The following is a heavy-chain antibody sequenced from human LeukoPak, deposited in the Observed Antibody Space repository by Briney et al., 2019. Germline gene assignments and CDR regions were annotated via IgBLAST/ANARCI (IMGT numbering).Heavy chain of an antibody. Sequence: PGGSLRLSCAASGFTFSSYDMHWVRQATGKVLEWVSAIGTAGDTYYPGSVKGRFTISRENAKNSLYLQMNSLRAGDTAVYYCARVQGLDFRWYFDLWGRGTLVTVSS. J-gene: IGHJ2*01. CDR2: IGTAGDT. CDR1: GFTFSSYD. V-gene: IGHV3-13*01. CDR3: ARVQGLDFRWYFDL.